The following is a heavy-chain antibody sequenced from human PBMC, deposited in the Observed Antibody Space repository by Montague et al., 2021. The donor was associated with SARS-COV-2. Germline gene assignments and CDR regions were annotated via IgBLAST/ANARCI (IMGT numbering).Heavy chain of an antibody. J-gene: IGHJ6*02. CDR2: IYSGGST. V-gene: IGHV3-53*04. D-gene: IGHD4-17*01. Sequence: SLRLSCAASGFTVSSKYMSWVRQAPGKGLEWVSVIYSGGSTYYADSVKGRFTISRHNSKNMLYLQMNSLRAEDTAVYYCATAVYPTVTTRGDVWGQGTTVTVSS. CDR3: ATAVYPTVTTRGDV. CDR1: GFTVSSKY.